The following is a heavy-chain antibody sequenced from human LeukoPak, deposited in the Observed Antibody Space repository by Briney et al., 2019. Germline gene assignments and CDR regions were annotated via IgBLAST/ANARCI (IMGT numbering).Heavy chain of an antibody. CDR2: IFHSGST. V-gene: IGHV4-34*01. Sequence: PSGTLSDTCVYAVESFRGPSWYSMRQPPGKGLECIGDIFHSGSTHYTPPLDSLVSISVDTSKNQFSLKMRSEPAADTAVYYCARGHIVVGPSALFRRLGVYYFDYWGQGTLVSVSS. CDR3: ARGHIVVGPSALFRRLGVYYFDY. D-gene: IGHD2-2*01. CDR1: VESFRGPS. J-gene: IGHJ4*02.